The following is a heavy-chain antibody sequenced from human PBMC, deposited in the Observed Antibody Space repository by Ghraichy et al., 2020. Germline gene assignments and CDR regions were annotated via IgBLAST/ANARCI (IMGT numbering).Heavy chain of an antibody. D-gene: IGHD5-24*01. CDR2: INHSGST. J-gene: IGHJ4*02. V-gene: IGHV4-34*01. CDR3: ARTIRGSGGSPLGY. CDR1: GGSFSGYY. Sequence: SETLSLTCAVDGGSFSGYYWSWIRQPPGKTLEWIGEINHSGSTNYNPSLNSRITISVDTSKNHFSLELNSVTAADTAVYYCARTIRGSGGSPLGYWGQGTLVTVSS.